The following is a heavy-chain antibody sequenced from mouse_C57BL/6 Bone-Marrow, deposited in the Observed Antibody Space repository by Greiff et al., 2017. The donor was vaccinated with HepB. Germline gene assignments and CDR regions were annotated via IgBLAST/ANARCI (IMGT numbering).Heavy chain of an antibody. CDR1: GYTFTSYW. CDR2: IYPSDSET. CDR3: ARDGYYVAMDY. J-gene: IGHJ4*01. V-gene: IGHV1-61*01. Sequence: QVQLQQSGAELVRPGSSVKLSCKASGYTFTSYWMDWVKQRPGQGLEWIGNIYPSDSETHYNQKFKDKATLTVDKSSSTAYMQLSSLTSEDSAVYYCARDGYYVAMDYWGQGTSVTVSS. D-gene: IGHD2-3*01.